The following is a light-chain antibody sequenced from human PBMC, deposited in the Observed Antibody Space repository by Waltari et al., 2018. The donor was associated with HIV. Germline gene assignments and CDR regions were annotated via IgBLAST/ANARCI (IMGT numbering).Light chain of an antibody. V-gene: IGLV1-40*01. CDR3: QSYDNSLTVV. J-gene: IGLJ2*01. CDR2: GNK. Sequence: QSVLTQPHSVSGAPGHRVTISCTGSPSNIGGLYDAHWYQQLPGTAPKLLIYGNKNRPSGVPDRFSASKSGSSASLIITGLQTEDEADYYCQSYDNSLTVVFGGGTKVTVL. CDR1: PSNIGGLYD.